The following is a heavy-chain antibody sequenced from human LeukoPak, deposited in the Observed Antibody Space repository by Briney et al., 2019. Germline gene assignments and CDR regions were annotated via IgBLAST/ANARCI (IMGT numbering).Heavy chain of an antibody. CDR1: GFTFSSYS. D-gene: IGHD4-17*01. CDR3: ARAEATVTTLPDY. V-gene: IGHV3-21*01. CDR2: ISSSSSYI. Sequence: GGSLRLSCAASGFTFSSYSMNWVRQAPGKGLEWVSSISSSSSYIYYADSVKGRFTISRDNAKNSLYLQMNSLRAEDTAVYYCARAEATVTTLPDYWGQGTLVTVSS. J-gene: IGHJ4*02.